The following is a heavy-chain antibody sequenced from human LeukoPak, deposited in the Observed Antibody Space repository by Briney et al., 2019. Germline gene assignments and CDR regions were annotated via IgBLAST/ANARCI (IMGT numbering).Heavy chain of an antibody. CDR1: GGSISSGSYY. J-gene: IGHJ4*02. CDR3: AKERPNIAARPVDC. Sequence: SETLSLTCTVSGGSISSGSYYWSWIRQPAGKGLEWIGRIYTSGSTNYNPSLKSRVTISVDTSKNQFSLKLSSVTAADTAVYYCAKERPNIAARPVDCWGQGTLVTVSS. D-gene: IGHD6-6*01. CDR2: IYTSGST. V-gene: IGHV4-61*02.